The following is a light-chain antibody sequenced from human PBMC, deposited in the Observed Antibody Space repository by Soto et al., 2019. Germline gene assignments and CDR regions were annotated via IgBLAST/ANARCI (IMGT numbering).Light chain of an antibody. CDR3: VSFTSSTTYV. V-gene: IGLV2-14*03. Sequence: QSVLTQPASVSASPGQSITISCTGTSSDVGGSNFVSWYQQHPGKPPKLIIYDVATRPSGVSNRFSGSKSGSTASLIISRLQTEDEADYYCVSFTSSTTYVFGSATQLTVL. CDR1: SSDVGGSNF. CDR2: DVA. J-gene: IGLJ7*01.